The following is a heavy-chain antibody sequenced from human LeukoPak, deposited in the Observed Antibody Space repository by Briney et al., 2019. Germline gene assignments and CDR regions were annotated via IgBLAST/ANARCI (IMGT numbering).Heavy chain of an antibody. V-gene: IGHV1-69*06. J-gene: IGHJ5*02. CDR1: GGTFSSYA. CDR2: IIPIFGTA. D-gene: IGHD1-7*01. Sequence: GSSVKVSCKTSGGTFSSYAISWVRQAPGQGLEWMGGIIPIFGTANYAQKFQGRVTITADKSTSTAYMELSSLRSEDTAVYYCAREDNWNYPSWFDPWGQGTLVTVSS. CDR3: AREDNWNYPSWFDP.